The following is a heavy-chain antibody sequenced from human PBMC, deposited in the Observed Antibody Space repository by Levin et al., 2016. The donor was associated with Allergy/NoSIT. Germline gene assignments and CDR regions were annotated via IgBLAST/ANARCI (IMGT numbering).Heavy chain of an antibody. V-gene: IGHV4-39*01. J-gene: IGHJ5*02. D-gene: IGHD1-26*01. CDR3: ARQDFVIVRAAFNWLDP. CDR1: GGSIDRSPYY. Sequence: SETLSLTCTVSGGSIDRSPYYWAWIRQSPGRGLEWIGNIFYTGIPFYNPSLKGRITISVDTSKNQFFLNLTSVTAGDTAVYYCARQDFVIVRAAFNWLDPWGQGTQVTVSS. CDR2: IFYTGIP.